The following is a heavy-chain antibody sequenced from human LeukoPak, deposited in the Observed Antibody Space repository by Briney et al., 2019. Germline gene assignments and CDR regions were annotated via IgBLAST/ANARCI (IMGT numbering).Heavy chain of an antibody. J-gene: IGHJ4*02. CDR2: INPNSGGT. V-gene: IGHV1-2*02. CDR3: ARLSESKNYNDYSNTLDY. CDR1: GYTFTGYY. D-gene: IGHD4-11*01. Sequence: ASVKVSCKASGYTFTGYYMHWVRQAPGQGLEWMGWINPNSGGTNYAQKFQGRATMTRDTSISTAYMELSRLRSDDTAVYYCARLSESKNYNDYSNTLDYWGQGTLVTVSS.